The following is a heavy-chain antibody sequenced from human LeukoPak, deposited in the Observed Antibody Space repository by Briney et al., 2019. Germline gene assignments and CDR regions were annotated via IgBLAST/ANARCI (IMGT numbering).Heavy chain of an antibody. CDR3: ATAIPYDFWSGYPTPYGMDV. J-gene: IGHJ6*02. CDR1: GDTLTELS. Sequence: EASVTVSCKVSGDTLTELSMHWGRQAPGKGLEWVGGFYPEDGETIYAQKSQGRVTMTEDTSTDTAYMELSSLRSEDTAVYYCATAIPYDFWSGYPTPYGMDVWGQGTTVTVSS. D-gene: IGHD3-3*01. V-gene: IGHV1-24*01. CDR2: FYPEDGET.